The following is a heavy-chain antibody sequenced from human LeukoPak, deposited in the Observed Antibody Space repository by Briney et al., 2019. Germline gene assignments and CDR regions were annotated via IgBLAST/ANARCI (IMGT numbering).Heavy chain of an antibody. CDR2: VNSDGSYT. J-gene: IGHJ3*02. CDR1: GFTFSSYW. D-gene: IGHD2-15*01. V-gene: IGHV3-74*01. CDR3: ARNVQGGFDI. Sequence: QPGGSLRLSCTASGFTFSSYWMHWVRQAPGKGLVWVLRVNSDGSYTNLPDSVRGRFTISRDNAKSTLYLHRNSLRAEDTAVYYCARNVQGGFDIWGQGTMVTVSS.